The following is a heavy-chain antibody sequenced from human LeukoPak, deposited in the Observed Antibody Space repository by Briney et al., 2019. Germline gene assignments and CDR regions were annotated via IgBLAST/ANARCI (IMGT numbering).Heavy chain of an antibody. CDR1: GFTFSSYS. J-gene: IGHJ3*02. CDR3: ARAMIALWLPDPGAFDI. Sequence: GGSLRLSCAASGFTFSSYSMNWVRQAPGKGLEWVSYISSSSSTIYYADSVKGRFTISRDNAKNSLYLQMNSLRAEDTAVYYCARAMIALWLPDPGAFDIWGQGTMVTVSS. V-gene: IGHV3-48*04. CDR2: ISSSSSTI. D-gene: IGHD3-22*01.